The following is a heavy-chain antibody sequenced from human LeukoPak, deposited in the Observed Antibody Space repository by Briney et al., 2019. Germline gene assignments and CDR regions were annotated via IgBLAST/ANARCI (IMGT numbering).Heavy chain of an antibody. CDR1: GFTFSDDY. D-gene: IGHD3-22*01. CDR3: ARVGDYYDSNGYSVDAFDI. V-gene: IGHV3-72*01. CDR2: IRNKAKSYTT. J-gene: IGHJ3*02. Sequence: PGGSLRLSCAASGFTFSDDYMDWVRQAPGKGLEWVGRIRNKAKSYTTEYAASVKGRFTISRDDSKNSLYLQMNSLKTEDTAVYYCARVGDYYDSNGYSVDAFDIWGQGTMVTVSS.